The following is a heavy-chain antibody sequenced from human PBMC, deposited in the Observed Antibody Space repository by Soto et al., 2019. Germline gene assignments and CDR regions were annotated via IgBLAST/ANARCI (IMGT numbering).Heavy chain of an antibody. Sequence: QVQLVQSGAEVKKPGASVKVSCKASGYTFTSYGISWVRQAPGQGLEWMGWISAYNGNTNYAQKLQGRVTMTTDTSTSTAYMEQRSLRSDDTAVYYCARDWGITILPYGMDVWGQGTTVTVSS. V-gene: IGHV1-18*01. CDR3: ARDWGITILPYGMDV. D-gene: IGHD3-3*01. CDR1: GYTFTSYG. CDR2: ISAYNGNT. J-gene: IGHJ6*02.